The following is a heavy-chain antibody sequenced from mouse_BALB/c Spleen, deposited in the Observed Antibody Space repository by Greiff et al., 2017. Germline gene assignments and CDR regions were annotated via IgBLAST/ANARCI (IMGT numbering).Heavy chain of an antibody. CDR1: GYTFNSYW. Sequence: VQLQQSGTVLARPGASVKMSCKASGYTFNSYWMHWVKQRPGQGLEWIGAIYPGNSDTSYNQKFKGKAKLTAVTSTSTAYMELSSLTNEDSAVYDCTRRPYDFSYAMDDWGQGTSVTVSS. V-gene: IGHV1-5*01. J-gene: IGHJ4*01. CDR2: IYPGNSDT. CDR3: TRRPYDFSYAMDD. D-gene: IGHD2-4*01.